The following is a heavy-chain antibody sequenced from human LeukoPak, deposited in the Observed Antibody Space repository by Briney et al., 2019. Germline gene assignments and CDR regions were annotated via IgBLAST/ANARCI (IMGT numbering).Heavy chain of an antibody. V-gene: IGHV1-2*02. J-gene: IGHJ4*02. CDR1: GYTFTGYY. CDR3: ASPSRQTAMYNWNYEEYYFDY. CDR2: INPNSGGT. Sequence: GASVKVSCKASGYTFTGYYMHWVRQAPGQGLEWMGWINPNSGGTNYAQKFQGRVTMTRDTSISTAYMELSRLRSDDTAVYYCASPSRQTAMYNWNYEEYYFDYWGQGTLVTVSS. D-gene: IGHD1-7*01.